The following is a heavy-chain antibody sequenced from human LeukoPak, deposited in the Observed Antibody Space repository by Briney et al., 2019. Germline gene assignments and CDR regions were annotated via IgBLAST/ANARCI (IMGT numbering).Heavy chain of an antibody. CDR3: ARDLTHRRNYDNSGYQIVPAF. Sequence: ASVKVSCKASGYTFTTYYVHWVRQAPGQGLEWMGIINPSGGSTTYAQKFRGRLTMTRDMSTSTVYMELSSLRSEDTAVYYCARDLTHRRNYDNSGYQIVPAFWGQGTLVTVSS. CDR2: INPSGGST. J-gene: IGHJ4*02. D-gene: IGHD3-22*01. CDR1: GYTFTTYY. V-gene: IGHV1-46*01.